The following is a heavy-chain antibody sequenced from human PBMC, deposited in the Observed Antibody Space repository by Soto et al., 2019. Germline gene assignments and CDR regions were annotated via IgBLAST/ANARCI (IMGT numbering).Heavy chain of an antibody. J-gene: IGHJ3*02. Sequence: EVQLLESGGGLVRPGGSLRLSCAASGFTFSSYTMTWVRQAPGERLEWVSSIVGSGDNTYYADSVKGRFTISRDNSKTTLYLQMNSLRAEDTAVYYCAKYYYGSGSIRAFDIWSQGTMVTVSS. CDR1: GFTFSSYT. V-gene: IGHV3-23*01. CDR3: AKYYYGSGSIRAFDI. D-gene: IGHD3-10*01. CDR2: IVGSGDNT.